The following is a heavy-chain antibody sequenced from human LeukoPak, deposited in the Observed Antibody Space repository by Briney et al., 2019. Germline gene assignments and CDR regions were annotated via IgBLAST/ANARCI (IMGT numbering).Heavy chain of an antibody. CDR3: ARHQEGMVRGVLYYLDV. V-gene: IGHV3-7*01. CDR1: GFTFSSYW. CDR2: IKQDASEK. J-gene: IGHJ6*03. D-gene: IGHD3-10*01. Sequence: GGSLRLSCAASGFTFSSYWMSWVRQAPGKGLEWVANIKQDASEKYYVDSVKGRFTISRDNAKNSLYLQMNSLRAEDTAVYFCARHQEGMVRGVLYYLDVWGKGTTVVISS.